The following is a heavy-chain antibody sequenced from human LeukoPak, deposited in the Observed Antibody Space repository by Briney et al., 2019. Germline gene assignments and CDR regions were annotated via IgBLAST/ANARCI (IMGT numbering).Heavy chain of an antibody. CDR2: IDPSDSYT. V-gene: IGHV5-10-1*01. CDR3: ARHPGTGPLGY. CDR1: GYSFTSYW. J-gene: IGHJ4*02. Sequence: GESLKIPCQGSGYSFTSYWITWVRQMPGKGLERMGRIDPSDSYTNYSPSFQGHVTISADKSISTAYLQWSSLKALDTAMYYCARHPGTGPLGYWGQGTLVTVSS. D-gene: IGHD1-14*01.